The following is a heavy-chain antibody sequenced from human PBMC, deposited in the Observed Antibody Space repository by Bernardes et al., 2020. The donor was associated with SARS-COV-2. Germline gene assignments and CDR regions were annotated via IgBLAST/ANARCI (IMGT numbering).Heavy chain of an antibody. CDR1: GFTLDTFA. V-gene: IGHV3-23*01. Sequence: GGSLRLSCAGSGFTLDTFAMSWVRQVPGKGLEWVSGVSATGDTYDADSVKGRFTISRDNSNNILFLQMNNLRAEDTAVYYCAKDYCGGDCDFFDYWGQGTVVTVSS. CDR2: VSATGDT. J-gene: IGHJ4*02. CDR3: AKDYCGGDCDFFDY. D-gene: IGHD2-21*02.